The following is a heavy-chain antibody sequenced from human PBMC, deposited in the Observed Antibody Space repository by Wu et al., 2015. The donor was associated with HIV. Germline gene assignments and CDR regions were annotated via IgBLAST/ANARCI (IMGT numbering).Heavy chain of an antibody. Sequence: QDHLVQSGAEVKKPGSSVKISCKASGSTFNAVNWLRQAPGQGLEWMGGIIPLFGTTEYAHIFQDRVTITTDEPTSTAYMRLSSLTSADTAVYYCATPRSPGFSSAWPTYFDFWGQGTLVTVSS. CDR1: GSTFNA. CDR3: ATPRSPGFSSAWPTYFDF. D-gene: IGHD6-19*01. V-gene: IGHV1-69*05. CDR2: IIPLFGTT. J-gene: IGHJ4*02.